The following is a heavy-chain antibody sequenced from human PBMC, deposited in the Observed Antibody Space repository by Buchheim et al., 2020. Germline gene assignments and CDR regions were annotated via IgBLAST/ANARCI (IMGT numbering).Heavy chain of an antibody. Sequence: QVQLVQSGAEVKKPGSSVKVSCKASGGTFSSYAINWVRQATGQGLEWMGWMNPNSGNTGYAQKFQGRVTMTRNTSISTAYMELSSLRSEDTAVYYCCIWFGESPVEYYYGMDVWGQGTT. V-gene: IGHV1-8*02. D-gene: IGHD3-10*01. CDR1: GGTFSSYA. CDR2: MNPNSGNT. J-gene: IGHJ6*02. CDR3: CIWFGESPVEYYYGMDV.